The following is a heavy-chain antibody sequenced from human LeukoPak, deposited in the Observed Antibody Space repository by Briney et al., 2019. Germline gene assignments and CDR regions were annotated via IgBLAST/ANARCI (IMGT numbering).Heavy chain of an antibody. CDR1: GASVTSHH. CDR2: VHFSGST. J-gene: IGHJ4*01. CDR3: YTY. V-gene: IGHV4-4*07. D-gene: IGHD3-22*01. Sequence: PSETLSLTCAVSGASVTSHHWAWIRQPAGKGLEWVGRVHFSGSTNYNPSLRSLVAISLDKSKNELSLTYCIRDESSRDDSGGYTYWSRGGLATVSS.